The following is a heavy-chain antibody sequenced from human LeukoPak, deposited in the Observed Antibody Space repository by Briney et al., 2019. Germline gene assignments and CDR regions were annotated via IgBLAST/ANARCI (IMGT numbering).Heavy chain of an antibody. CDR1: GFTFSGYW. CDR3: ARADGSRSSYAPLGY. CDR2: IKQDGSEK. Sequence: PGGSLRLSCAASGFTFSGYWMSWVRQAPGRGLEWVANIKQDGSEKFYVDSVKGRFTISRDNAKNSLYLQMNSLRAEDTAVYYCARADGSRSSYAPLGYWGQGTLVTVSS. J-gene: IGHJ4*02. D-gene: IGHD6-6*01. V-gene: IGHV3-7*01.